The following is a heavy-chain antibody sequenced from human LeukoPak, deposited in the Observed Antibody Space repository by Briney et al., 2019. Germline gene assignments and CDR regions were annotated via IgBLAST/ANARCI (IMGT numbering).Heavy chain of an antibody. D-gene: IGHD2-15*01. Sequence: SETLSLTCIVSGGSISSFYWSWFYWSWIRQPPGKGLEWIGYIYFSGSTNYNPSLKSRVTISVDTSKNQFSLKLSSVTAADTAVYYCARGVVAAPQTFDYWGQGTLVTVSS. CDR1: GGSISS. CDR2: IYFSGST. V-gene: IGHV4-61*08. CDR3: ARGVVAAPQTFDY. J-gene: IGHJ4*02.